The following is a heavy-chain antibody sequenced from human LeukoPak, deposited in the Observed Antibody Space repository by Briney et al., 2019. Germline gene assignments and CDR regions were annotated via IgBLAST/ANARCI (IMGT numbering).Heavy chain of an antibody. V-gene: IGHV3-30*02. Sequence: GGSLRLSCAASGFIFSTYGMNWVRQAPGKGLEWVAFIQYDGSPQYYADSVKGRFTISRDNSKNTLYLQMNSLRAEDTAVYYCAKDLSGSRGRNWFDPWGQGTLVTVSS. CDR2: IQYDGSPQ. D-gene: IGHD3-10*01. J-gene: IGHJ5*02. CDR3: AKDLSGSRGRNWFDP. CDR1: GFIFSTYG.